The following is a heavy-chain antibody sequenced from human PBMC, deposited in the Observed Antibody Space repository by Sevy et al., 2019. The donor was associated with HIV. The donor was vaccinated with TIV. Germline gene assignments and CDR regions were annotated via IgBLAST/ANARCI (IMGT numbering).Heavy chain of an antibody. D-gene: IGHD3-3*01. CDR2: IYHSGST. V-gene: IGHV4-38-2*01. CDR1: GYSISSGYY. J-gene: IGHJ6*02. Sequence: SETLSLTCAVSGYSISSGYYWGWIRQPPGKGLEWIRSIYHSGSTYYNPSLKSRVTISVDTSKNQFSLKLSSVTAADTAVYYCARLSFPYDFWSGYSENYYYGMDVWGQGTTVTVSS. CDR3: ARLSFPYDFWSGYSENYYYGMDV.